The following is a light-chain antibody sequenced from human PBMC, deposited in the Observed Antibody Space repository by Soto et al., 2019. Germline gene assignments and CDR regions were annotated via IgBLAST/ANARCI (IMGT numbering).Light chain of an antibody. CDR2: EVT. Sequence: QSVLTQPSSVPGSPGQSITISCTGAGSDVGGYDYVSWYQHHPGKAPKVMIYEVTNRPSGVSNRFSGYKSGNTASLTISGLLAEDEADYYCSSYTSSSTYVFGTGTKVTVL. J-gene: IGLJ1*01. CDR3: SSYTSSSTYV. CDR1: GSDVGGYDY. V-gene: IGLV2-14*01.